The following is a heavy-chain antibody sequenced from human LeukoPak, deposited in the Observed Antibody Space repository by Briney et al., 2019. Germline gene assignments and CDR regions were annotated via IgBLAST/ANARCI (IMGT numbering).Heavy chain of an antibody. J-gene: IGHJ6*02. Sequence: GGSLRLPCAASGFTFDDYAMHWVRQAPGKGLEWVSGISWNSGSIGYADSVKGRFTISRDNAKNSLYLQMNSLRAEDTALYYCARDLSPYYYGMDVWGQGTTVTVSS. V-gene: IGHV3-9*01. CDR2: ISWNSGSI. CDR3: ARDLSPYYYGMDV. CDR1: GFTFDDYA.